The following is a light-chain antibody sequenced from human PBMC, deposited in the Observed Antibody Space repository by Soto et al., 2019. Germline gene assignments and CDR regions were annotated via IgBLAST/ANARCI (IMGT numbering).Light chain of an antibody. CDR2: AAS. CDR1: QSITTY. Sequence: DIQMTQSPSSLSASVGDRVTITCRASQSITTYLNWYQQKPGKAPKLLIYAASSLQSGVPSRFSGSGSGTDFTLTISSLQPEDSATYYCQQTYSTPYTFGQGTKVDIK. J-gene: IGKJ2*01. V-gene: IGKV1-39*01. CDR3: QQTYSTPYT.